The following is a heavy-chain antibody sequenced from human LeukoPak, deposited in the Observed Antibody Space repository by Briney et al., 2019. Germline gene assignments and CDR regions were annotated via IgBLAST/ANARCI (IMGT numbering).Heavy chain of an antibody. CDR2: ISYDGSNK. Sequence: PGGTLRLSCAASGFTFSSYGMSWVRQAPGKGLEWVAVISYDGSNKYYADSVKGRFTISRDNSKNTLYLQMNSLRAEDTAVYYCARDGWYYYDSSGYPNFDYWGQGTLVTVSS. V-gene: IGHV3-30*03. CDR1: GFTFSSYG. CDR3: ARDGWYYYDSSGYPNFDY. J-gene: IGHJ4*02. D-gene: IGHD3-22*01.